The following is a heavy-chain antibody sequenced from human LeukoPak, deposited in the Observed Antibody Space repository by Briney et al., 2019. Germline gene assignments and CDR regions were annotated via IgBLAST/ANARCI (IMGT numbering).Heavy chain of an antibody. D-gene: IGHD1-26*01. J-gene: IGHJ4*02. Sequence: GASVKVSCKASGYTFTGYYMHWVRQAPGQGLEWMGWINPNSGGTNYAQKFQGRVTMTEDTSTDTAYMKLSSLRSEDTAVYYCATDLGPSEGYYWGQGTLVTVSS. CDR2: INPNSGGT. CDR3: ATDLGPSEGYY. V-gene: IGHV1-2*02. CDR1: GYTFTGYY.